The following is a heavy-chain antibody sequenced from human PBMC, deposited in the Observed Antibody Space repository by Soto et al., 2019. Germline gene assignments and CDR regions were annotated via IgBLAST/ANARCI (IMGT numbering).Heavy chain of an antibody. Sequence: ASLKVSCKSSGYTFTGYYMHWVRQAPGQGLEWMGWINPNSGGTNYAQKFQGWVTMTRDTSISTAYMELSRLRSDDTAVYYCARGVRRYYDSSGYYFFDYWGQGTLVTVSS. CDR1: GYTFTGYY. CDR2: INPNSGGT. J-gene: IGHJ4*02. V-gene: IGHV1-2*04. CDR3: ARGVRRYYDSSGYYFFDY. D-gene: IGHD3-22*01.